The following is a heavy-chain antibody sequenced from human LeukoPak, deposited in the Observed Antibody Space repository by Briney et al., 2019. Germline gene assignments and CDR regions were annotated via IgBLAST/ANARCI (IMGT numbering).Heavy chain of an antibody. CDR2: ISGSGGST. D-gene: IGHD3-22*01. CDR1: GFTFSSYA. V-gene: IGHV3-23*01. CDR3: AKSSSLTYYYDSSGYQNFDY. J-gene: IGHJ4*02. Sequence: GGSLRLSCAASGFTFSSYAMSWVRQAPGKGLEWVSAISGSGGSTYYADSVKGRFTISRDNSKSTLYLQMNSLRAEDTAVYYCAKSSSLTYYYDSSGYQNFDYWGQGTLVTVSS.